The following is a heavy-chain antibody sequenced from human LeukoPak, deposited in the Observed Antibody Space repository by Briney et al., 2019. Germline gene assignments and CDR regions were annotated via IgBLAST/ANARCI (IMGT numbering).Heavy chain of an antibody. J-gene: IGHJ4*02. D-gene: IGHD6-19*01. CDR2: IFGSGGST. CDR1: GFTFSTYA. Sequence: GGSLRLSCAASGFTFSTYAMYWVRQAPGKGLEWVSGIFGSGGSTHYADSVKGRFTISRDNSKNTVYLQMNSLRAEDTAVYYCAKTTTGYSSGRYPGWPVDYWGQGTLVTASS. CDR3: AKTTTGYSSGRYPGWPVDY. V-gene: IGHV3-23*01.